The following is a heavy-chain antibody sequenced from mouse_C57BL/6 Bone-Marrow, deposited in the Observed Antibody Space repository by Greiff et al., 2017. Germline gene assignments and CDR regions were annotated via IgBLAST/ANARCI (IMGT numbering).Heavy chain of an antibody. CDR3: ARSYYGSSPWFAY. D-gene: IGHD1-1*01. CDR2: IDPANGNT. CDR1: GFNIKNTY. J-gene: IGHJ3*01. V-gene: IGHV14-3*01. Sequence: VQLQQSVAELVRPGASVKLSCTASGFNIKNTYMHWVKQRPEQGLEWIGRIDPANGNTKYAPKFQGKATITADTSSNTAYLQLCSLTSEDTAIYYCARSYYGSSPWFAYWGQGTLVTVSA.